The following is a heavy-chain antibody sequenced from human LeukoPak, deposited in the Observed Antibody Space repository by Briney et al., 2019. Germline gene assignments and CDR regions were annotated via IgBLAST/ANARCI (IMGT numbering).Heavy chain of an antibody. CDR2: IYYSGST. D-gene: IGHD5-18*01. CDR3: ARAASEPLRIQLWLGNVWFDP. CDR1: GGSISSYY. J-gene: IGHJ5*02. Sequence: ASETLSLTCTVSGGSISSYYWSWIRQPPGKGLEWIGYIYYSGSTNYNPSLKSRVTISVDTSKNQFSLKLSSVTAADTAVYYCARAASEPLRIQLWLGNVWFDPWGQGTLVTVSS. V-gene: IGHV4-59*01.